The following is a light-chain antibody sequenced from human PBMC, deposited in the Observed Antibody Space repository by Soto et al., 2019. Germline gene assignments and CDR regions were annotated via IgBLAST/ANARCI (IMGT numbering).Light chain of an antibody. CDR3: HHYGSSGT. CDR1: QFVGNK. J-gene: IGKJ1*01. Sequence: EVVMTQSPATLSVSPGEGATLSCRASQFVGNKIAGFQQKPGQAPRLLIHFASTRATGVTARFSGSGSGTDFPLTTSPLQPPDFPVYYCHHYGSSGTVRHGTTVDSK. V-gene: IGKV3-15*01. CDR2: FAS.